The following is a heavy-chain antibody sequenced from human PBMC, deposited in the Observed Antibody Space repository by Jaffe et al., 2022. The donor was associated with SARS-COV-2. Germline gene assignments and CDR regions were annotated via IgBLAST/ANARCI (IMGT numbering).Heavy chain of an antibody. CDR1: GFTFSSYG. J-gene: IGHJ4*02. CDR3: AKAHRWLQLWSAFDY. CDR2: ISYDGSNK. Sequence: QVQLVESGGGVVQPGRSLRLSCAASGFTFSSYGMHWVRQAPGKGLEWVAVISYDGSNKYYADSVKGRFTISRDNSKNTLYLQMNSLRAEDTAVYYCAKAHRWLQLWSAFDYWGQGTLVTVSS. D-gene: IGHD5-12*01. V-gene: IGHV3-30*18.